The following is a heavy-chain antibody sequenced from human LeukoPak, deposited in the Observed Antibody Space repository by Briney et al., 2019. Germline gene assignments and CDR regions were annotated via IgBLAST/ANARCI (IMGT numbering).Heavy chain of an antibody. Sequence: PGGSLRLSCAASGLTFSNYGMSWVRQAPGKGLEWVSGISANGGSTSYADSALGRFIISRDNSKSEVFLQMSSLSAGDTAVYYCAKMDSSGYFASYLDDWGKGTTVTVSS. J-gene: IGHJ6*04. V-gene: IGHV3-23*01. CDR1: GLTFSNYG. D-gene: IGHD3-22*01. CDR2: ISANGGST. CDR3: AKMDSSGYFASYLDD.